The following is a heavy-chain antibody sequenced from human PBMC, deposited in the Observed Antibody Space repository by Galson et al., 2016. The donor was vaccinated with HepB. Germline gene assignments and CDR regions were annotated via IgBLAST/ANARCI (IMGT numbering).Heavy chain of an antibody. Sequence: SLRLSCAASGFTFSSYAMNWVRQAPGKGLEWVSGIRTLTGVTYYADSVKGRFTISRDNSKNTLYLQMNSLTAEDTAIYYCAKDESDGPFDAFDIWGQGTMVSVS. J-gene: IGHJ3*02. V-gene: IGHV3-23*01. CDR3: AKDESDGPFDAFDI. CDR2: IRTLTGVT. CDR1: GFTFSSYA.